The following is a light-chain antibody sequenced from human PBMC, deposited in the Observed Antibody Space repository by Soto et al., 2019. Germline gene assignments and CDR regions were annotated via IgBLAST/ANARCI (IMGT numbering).Light chain of an antibody. V-gene: IGKV3-20*01. CDR2: GAS. J-gene: IGKJ1*01. CDR1: QSVNSNY. Sequence: EIVLTQSPGTLSLSPGDRATLSCRASQSVNSNYLAWYQRKPGQAPRLLIYGASNRATAIPYRFSASGSGTDYSLTITSREAEDVEVYYCQQYYSTPPTFGQGTKVEVK. CDR3: QQYYSTPPT.